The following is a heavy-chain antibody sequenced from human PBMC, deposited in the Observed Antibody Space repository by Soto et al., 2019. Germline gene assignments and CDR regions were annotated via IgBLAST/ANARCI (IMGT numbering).Heavy chain of an antibody. CDR3: TTDSYYYDSSGYEPQPP. V-gene: IGHV3-15*07. D-gene: IGHD3-22*01. CDR1: GFTFSNAW. CDR2: IKSKTDGGTT. Sequence: GGSLRLSCAASGFTFSNAWMNWLRQAPGKGLDWVGRIKSKTDGGTTDYAAPVKGRFTISRDDSKNTLYLQMNSLKTEDTAVYYCTTDSYYYDSSGYEPQPPWGQGTLVTVSS. J-gene: IGHJ5*02.